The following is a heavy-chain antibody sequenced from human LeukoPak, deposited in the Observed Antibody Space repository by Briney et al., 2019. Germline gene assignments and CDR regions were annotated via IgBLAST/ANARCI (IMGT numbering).Heavy chain of an antibody. CDR1: GFTFSSYA. Sequence: GGSLRLSCAASGFTFSSYAMHWVRQAPGKGLEWVAVISYDGSNKYYADSVKGRFTIFRDNSKNTLYLQMNSLRAEDTAVYYCARALFSGSYYPSLGYWGQGTLVTVSS. CDR3: ARALFSGSYYPSLGY. D-gene: IGHD1-26*01. J-gene: IGHJ4*02. V-gene: IGHV3-30-3*01. CDR2: ISYDGSNK.